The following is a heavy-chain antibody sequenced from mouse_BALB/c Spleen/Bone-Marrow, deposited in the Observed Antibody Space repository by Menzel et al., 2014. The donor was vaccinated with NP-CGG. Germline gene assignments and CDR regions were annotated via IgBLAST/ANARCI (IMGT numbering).Heavy chain of an antibody. V-gene: IGHV5-17*02. CDR3: ARSQFYGNYFHP. J-gene: IGHJ2*01. D-gene: IGHD2-1*01. CDR2: ISSGSSII. CDR1: GFTFSSFG. Sequence: EVKLPESGGGLVQPGGSRKLSCAASGFTFSSFGMHWVRQAPEKGLEWVAFISSGSSIIYYADTVKGRFTISRDNPKNTLFLQMTSLRSEDTAMYYCARSQFYGNYFHPWGKGTTFPVSS.